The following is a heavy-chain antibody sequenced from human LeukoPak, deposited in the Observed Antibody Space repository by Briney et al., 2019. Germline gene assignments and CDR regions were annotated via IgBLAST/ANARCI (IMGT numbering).Heavy chain of an antibody. CDR3: ARSKTRERPVDY. J-gene: IGHJ4*02. V-gene: IGHV3-7*01. CDR1: GFTFSSYW. CDR2: IKEDESQK. D-gene: IGHD5-24*01. Sequence: GGSLRLSCAASGFTFSSYWMTWVRRAPGKCPEWVAHIKEDESQKYYVDSVKGRFTISRDNAKNSLYLQMNSLRGEDTAVYYCARSKTRERPVDYWGQGTLVTVSS.